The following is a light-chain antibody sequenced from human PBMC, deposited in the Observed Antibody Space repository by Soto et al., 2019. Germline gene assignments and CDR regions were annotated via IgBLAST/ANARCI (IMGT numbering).Light chain of an antibody. Sequence: ITMTQSPSTLSASVGYRVTITCRASQSISVWLAWYQQKAGKAPNLLIYKASRLESGVPSRFSGSGSGTEFTLTISSLQPDDFATYYCQQYNSYSTFGQGTKVDIK. CDR1: QSISVW. CDR2: KAS. CDR3: QQYNSYST. V-gene: IGKV1-5*03. J-gene: IGKJ1*01.